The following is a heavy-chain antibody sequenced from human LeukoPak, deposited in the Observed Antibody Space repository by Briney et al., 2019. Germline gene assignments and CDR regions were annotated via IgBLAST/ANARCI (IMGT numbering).Heavy chain of an antibody. CDR2: ISYSGST. D-gene: IGHD4-23*01. Sequence: TSETLSLTCTVSGDSVSSNPNYWTWIRQPPGKGLEWIGYISYSGSTYYNPSLESRLTISVDTSKNQFSLKLTSVTAADTGIYYGAREGACNSPLDSWGQGTLVTVSS. J-gene: IGHJ4*02. CDR3: AREGACNSPLDS. V-gene: IGHV4-30-4*01. CDR1: GDSVSSNPNY.